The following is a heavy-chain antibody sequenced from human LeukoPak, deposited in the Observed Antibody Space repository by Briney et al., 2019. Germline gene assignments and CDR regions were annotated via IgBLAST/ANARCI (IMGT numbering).Heavy chain of an antibody. CDR2: IYTSGST. D-gene: IGHD3-22*01. J-gene: IGHJ4*02. CDR1: GGSISSYY. Sequence: KPSETLSLTCTVSGGSISSYYWSWIRQPAGKGLEWIGRIYTSGSTNYNPSLKSRVTMSVDTSKNQFSLKLSSVTAADTAVYYCARGDTAEYYYDSSGYYYFDYWGQGTLVTVSS. V-gene: IGHV4-4*07. CDR3: ARGDTAEYYYDSSGYYYFDY.